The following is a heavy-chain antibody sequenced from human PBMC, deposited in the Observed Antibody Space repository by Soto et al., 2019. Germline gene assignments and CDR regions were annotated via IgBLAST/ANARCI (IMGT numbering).Heavy chain of an antibody. V-gene: IGHV3-30*18. CDR3: AKGDVEFGVQGSFDH. CDR2: VSYDAGSA. CDR1: EFSFGTYG. Sequence: QVQLVESGGGVVQPGRSLGLSCAASEFSFGTYGMHWVRQAPGKGLEWLAFVSYDAGSANYADSVKGRFSISRDNPKNTMFLKRNSLTPEDTAVHYCAKGDVEFGVQGSFDHWGQGTLVTVS. D-gene: IGHD3-10*01. J-gene: IGHJ4*02.